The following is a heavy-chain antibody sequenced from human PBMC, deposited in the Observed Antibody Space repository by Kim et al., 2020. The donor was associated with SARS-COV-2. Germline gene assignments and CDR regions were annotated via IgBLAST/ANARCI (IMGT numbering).Heavy chain of an antibody. V-gene: IGHV3-23*01. CDR2: GGVGTT. CDR3: TSFNY. J-gene: IGHJ4*02. Sequence: GGVGTTNYAAPGKGRFSVSRDNSKNTLYLEVNSLRAEDTAVYYCTSFNYWGQGTLVTVSS.